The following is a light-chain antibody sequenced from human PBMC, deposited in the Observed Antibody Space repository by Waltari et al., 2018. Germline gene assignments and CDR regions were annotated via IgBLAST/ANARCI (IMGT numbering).Light chain of an antibody. Sequence: DIVMTQSPDSLTVSLGERATIDLKSSQSVLYGPNMKNYIAWYQLKSGQPPKLLISWASTRESGVPDRFSGSGSGTEFTLTISDLQAEDVAVYYCQEYYTDSLTFGGGTKVEIK. V-gene: IGKV4-1*01. J-gene: IGKJ4*01. CDR2: WAS. CDR1: QSVLYGPNMKNY. CDR3: QEYYTDSLT.